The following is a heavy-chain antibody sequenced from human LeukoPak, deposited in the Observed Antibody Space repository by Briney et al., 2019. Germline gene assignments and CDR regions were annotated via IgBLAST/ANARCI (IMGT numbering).Heavy chain of an antibody. J-gene: IGHJ6*03. V-gene: IGHV4-34*01. CDR2: INHSGST. CDR3: ARRGISQGYYMDV. CDR1: GGSFSGYY. D-gene: IGHD6-13*01. Sequence: SETLSLTCAVYGGSFSGYYWSWIRQPPGKGLEWIGEINHSGSTNYNPSLKSRVTISVDTSKNQFSLKLSSVTAADTAVFYCARRGISQGYYMDVWGKGTTVTISS.